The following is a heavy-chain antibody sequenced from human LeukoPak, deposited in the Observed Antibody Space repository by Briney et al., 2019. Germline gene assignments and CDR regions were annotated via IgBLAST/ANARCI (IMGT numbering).Heavy chain of an antibody. CDR2: ISSDGKTE. V-gene: IGHV3-30*03. J-gene: IGHJ4*02. CDR3: ARIVTTCSDY. D-gene: IGHD1-14*01. Sequence: GGSLRLSCVASGFTFSSYGMHWVRQAPGKGLEWVAVISSDGKTEIYADSVRGRFTISRDNSKNTLYLQMNSLRVEDTAVYYCARIVTTCSDYWGQGTLVTVS. CDR1: GFTFSSYG.